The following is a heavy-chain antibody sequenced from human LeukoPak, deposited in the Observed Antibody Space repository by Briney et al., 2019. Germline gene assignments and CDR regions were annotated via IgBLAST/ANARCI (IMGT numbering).Heavy chain of an antibody. CDR1: GYTFSSYG. CDR2: ISAYNGNT. D-gene: IGHD3-10*01. CDR3: ARDSPYGSGTYYNDRPDY. Sequence: ASVKVSCKASGYTFSSYGISSVRQAPGQGLEWMGWISAYNGNTNYRQKLQGRVTMTTDTSTSTAYMDLRSLRSDDTAIYYCARDSPYGSGTYYNDRPDYWGQGTLVTVSS. J-gene: IGHJ4*02. V-gene: IGHV1-18*01.